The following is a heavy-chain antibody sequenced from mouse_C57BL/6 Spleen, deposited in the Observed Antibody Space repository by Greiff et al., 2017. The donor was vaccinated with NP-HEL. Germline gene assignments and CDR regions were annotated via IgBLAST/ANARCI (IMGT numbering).Heavy chain of an antibody. D-gene: IGHD2-1*01. J-gene: IGHJ3*01. Sequence: QVQLQQSGAELARPGASVKLSCKASGYTFTSYGISWVKQRTGQGLEWIGEIYPSSGNTYYNEKFKGKATLPAAKSSSTAYMELRSLTSKDSAVYFCARPGNLPFADWGKGTLVTVAA. CDR3: ARPGNLPFAD. V-gene: IGHV1-81*01. CDR1: GYTFTSYG. CDR2: IYPSSGNT.